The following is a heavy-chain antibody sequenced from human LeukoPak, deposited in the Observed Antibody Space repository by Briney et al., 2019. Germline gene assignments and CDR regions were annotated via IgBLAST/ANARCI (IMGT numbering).Heavy chain of an antibody. D-gene: IGHD6-19*01. CDR2: ISSSSSYI. J-gene: IGHJ4*02. V-gene: IGHV3-21*01. CDR1: GFTFSSYS. CDR3: ARLYSRGWYPH. Sequence: GGSLRLSCASSGFTFSSYSMNWVRQAPGKGLEWVSSISSSSSYIYYADSVKGRFTISRDNAKNSLYLQMNSLRAEDTAVYYCARLYSRGWYPHWGQRTLVTVSS.